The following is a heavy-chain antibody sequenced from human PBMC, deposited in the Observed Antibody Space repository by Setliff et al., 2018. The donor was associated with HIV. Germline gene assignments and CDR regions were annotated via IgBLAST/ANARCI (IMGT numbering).Heavy chain of an antibody. Sequence: SETLSLTCAIYGGSFSNYYWSWIRHTPGRGLEWIAEINQNGRTNYNPALKNRLTISVDTSKNQFSLELSSVTAADTAVYYCASRVYYYDESRILREEGFVPWGQGTLVTVS. J-gene: IGHJ5*02. CDR3: ASRVYYYDESRILREEGFVP. CDR2: INQNGRT. D-gene: IGHD3-22*01. CDR1: GGSFSNYY. V-gene: IGHV4-34*01.